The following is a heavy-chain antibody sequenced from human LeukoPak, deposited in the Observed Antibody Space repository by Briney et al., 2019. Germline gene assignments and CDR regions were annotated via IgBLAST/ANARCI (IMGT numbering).Heavy chain of an antibody. V-gene: IGHV1-18*01. CDR2: ISAYNGNT. J-gene: IGHJ4*02. CDR1: GYTFTSYG. D-gene: IGHD6-19*01. CDR3: ARADFSSGWYGGDDY. Sequence: ASVKVSCKASGYTFTSYGISWVRQAPGQGLEWMGWISAYNGNTNYAQKLQGRVTMTTDTSTSTAYMELRSLRSDDTAVYYCARADFSSGWYGGDDYWGQGTLVTVSS.